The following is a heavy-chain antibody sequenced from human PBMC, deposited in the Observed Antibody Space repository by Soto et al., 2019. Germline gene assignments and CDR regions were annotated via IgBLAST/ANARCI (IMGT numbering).Heavy chain of an antibody. J-gene: IGHJ4*02. CDR3: ARSGYCSAGSCYHLDY. Sequence: SLKISCEAPGYSFSSSWISRVRQMPGKGLEWMGRIDPSDSYINYSPSFQGHITISADKSITAAYLQWSSLKASDTAIYYCARSGYCSAGSCYHLDYWGQGTLVTVSS. CDR1: GYSFSSSW. V-gene: IGHV5-10-1*01. CDR2: IDPSDSYI. D-gene: IGHD2-15*01.